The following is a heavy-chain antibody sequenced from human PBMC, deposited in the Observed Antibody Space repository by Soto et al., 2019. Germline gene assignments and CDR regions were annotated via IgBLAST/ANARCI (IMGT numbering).Heavy chain of an antibody. D-gene: IGHD3-3*01. V-gene: IGHV3-30-3*01. CDR1: GFTFSTYA. Sequence: GGSLRLSCAASGFTFSTYAMHWVRQAPGKGLEWVAIISYDGGNEYYADSVKGRFTISRDNSKNTLYVQMNSLRVEDTAVYYCARDSADCWSGPIKGFPNWFDPWGQGTLVTVSS. J-gene: IGHJ5*02. CDR2: ISYDGGNE. CDR3: ARDSADCWSGPIKGFPNWFDP.